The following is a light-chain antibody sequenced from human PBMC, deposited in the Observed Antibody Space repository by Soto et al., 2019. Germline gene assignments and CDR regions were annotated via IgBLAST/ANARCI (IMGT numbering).Light chain of an antibody. Sequence: QSALTQPASVSGSPGQSITISCTGTSSDVVGYNYVSWYQQHPGKAPKLMIYDVSNRPSGVSNRFSGSKSGNTASLTISGLQAEDEADYYCSSYTSINTPLYVFGTGTKVTVL. J-gene: IGLJ1*01. V-gene: IGLV2-14*01. CDR2: DVS. CDR1: SSDVVGYNY. CDR3: SSYTSINTPLYV.